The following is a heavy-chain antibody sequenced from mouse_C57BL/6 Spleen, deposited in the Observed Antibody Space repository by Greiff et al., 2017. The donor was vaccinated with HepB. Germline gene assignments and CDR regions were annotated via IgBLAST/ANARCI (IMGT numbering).Heavy chain of an antibody. CDR3: AREGDYDYDWDYYAMDY. D-gene: IGHD2-4*01. CDR2: INPSNGGT. J-gene: IGHJ4*01. V-gene: IGHV1-53*01. Sequence: QVQLQRPGTELVKPGASVKLSCKASGYTFTSYWMHWVKQRPGQGLEWIGNINPSNGGTNYNEKFKSKATLTVDKSSSTAYMQLSSLTSEDSAVYYSAREGDYDYDWDYYAMDYWGQGTSVTVAS. CDR1: GYTFTSYW.